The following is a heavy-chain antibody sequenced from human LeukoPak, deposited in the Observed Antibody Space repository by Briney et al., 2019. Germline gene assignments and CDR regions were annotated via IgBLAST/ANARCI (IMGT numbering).Heavy chain of an antibody. CDR1: GGSTSSSNW. CDR3: ARVGRDTDGYNYNDAFDI. D-gene: IGHD5-24*01. J-gene: IGHJ3*02. Sequence: SETLSLTCAVSGGSTSSSNWWSWIRQPPGKGLEWIGEIYHSGSTNYNPSLKSRVTISVDTSKNKFFLKLISVTAADTAVYYCARVGRDTDGYNYNDAFDIWGQGTMVTVSA. CDR2: IYHSGST. V-gene: IGHV4-4*02.